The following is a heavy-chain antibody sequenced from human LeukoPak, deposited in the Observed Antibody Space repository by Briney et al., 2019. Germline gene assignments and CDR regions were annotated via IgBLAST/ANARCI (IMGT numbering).Heavy chain of an antibody. J-gene: IGHJ4*02. CDR3: ARDRETRGFDY. D-gene: IGHD5-24*01. CDR2: IYHSGST. Sequence: SETLSLTCAVSGYSISSGYYWGWIRQPPGKGLEWIGSIYHSGSTYYNPSLKSRVTISVDTSKNQFSLKLSSVTAADTAVYHCARDRETRGFDYWGQGTLVTVSS. CDR1: GYSISSGYY. V-gene: IGHV4-38-2*02.